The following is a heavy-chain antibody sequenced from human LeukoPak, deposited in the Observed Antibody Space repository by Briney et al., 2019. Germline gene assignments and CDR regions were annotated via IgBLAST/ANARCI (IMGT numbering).Heavy chain of an antibody. CDR1: GFTVSSNQ. J-gene: IGHJ4*02. CDR2: IYSGGST. D-gene: IGHD3-22*01. V-gene: IGHV3-53*01. Sequence: GGSLRLSCAASGFTVSSNQMSCLRQAPGKGLEWVSVIYSGGSTYYADSVKGRFTISRDNSKNTLYLQMNSLRAEDTAVYYCAREGGYDSRYYFDYWGQGTLVTVSS. CDR3: AREGGYDSRYYFDY.